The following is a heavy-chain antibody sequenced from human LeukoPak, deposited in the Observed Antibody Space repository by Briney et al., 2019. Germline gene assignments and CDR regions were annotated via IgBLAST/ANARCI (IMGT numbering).Heavy chain of an antibody. J-gene: IGHJ4*02. CDR3: AREAAASLGS. D-gene: IGHD6-13*01. V-gene: IGHV4-4*07. CDR2: VYTSGGT. CDR1: GVSISSYY. Sequence: SETLSLTCTVSGVSISSYYWNWIRQPAGKGLEWIGRVYTSGGTNYNPSLKSRVTMSVDTSKNQFSLKLSSVTAADTAVYYCAREAAASLGSWGQGTLVTVSS.